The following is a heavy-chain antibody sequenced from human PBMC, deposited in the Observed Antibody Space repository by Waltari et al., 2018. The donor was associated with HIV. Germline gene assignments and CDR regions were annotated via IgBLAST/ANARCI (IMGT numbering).Heavy chain of an antibody. J-gene: IGHJ6*02. D-gene: IGHD4-17*01. CDR2: INPNSGGT. CDR1: GYTFPGYS. Sequence: QVQLVQSGAEVRKPGASVKVSCKASGYTFPGYSLHWVRQAPGQGLEWMGRINPNSGGTNYAQKFQARVTMTRDTSIGAAYMELSSLRPNDTAVYYCARVTTVTGDSYFYYGMDVWGQGTTVTVSS. CDR3: ARVTTVTGDSYFYYGMDV. V-gene: IGHV1-2*06.